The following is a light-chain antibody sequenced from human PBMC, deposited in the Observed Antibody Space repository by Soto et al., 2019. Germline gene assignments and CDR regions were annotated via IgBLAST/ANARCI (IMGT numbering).Light chain of an antibody. J-gene: IGLJ2*01. CDR2: GNK. Sequence: QSVLTQPPSVSGAPGQIVTISCTGSSSNIGAGSDVHRYQQSPGRVPKLLVYGNKHRPSGVPDRFSASKSGTSASLAITGLQADDEADYYCQSYDNNLRGVLFGGGTKLTVL. V-gene: IGLV1-40*01. CDR3: QSYDNNLRGVL. CDR1: SSNIGAGSD.